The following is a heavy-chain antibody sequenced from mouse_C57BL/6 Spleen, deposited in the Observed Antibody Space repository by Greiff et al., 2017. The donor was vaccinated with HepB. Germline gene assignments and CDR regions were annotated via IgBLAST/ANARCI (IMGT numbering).Heavy chain of an antibody. CDR2: IHPNSGST. J-gene: IGHJ2*01. Sequence: QVQLQQPGAELVKPGASVKLSCEASGYTFTSYWMHWVKQRPGQGLEWIGMIHPNSGSTNYNEKFKSKATLTVDKSSSTAYMQLSSLTSEDSAVYYCARDGDLDGSSTFDYWGQGTTLTVSS. CDR1: GYTFTSYW. CDR3: ARDGDLDGSSTFDY. V-gene: IGHV1-64*01. D-gene: IGHD1-1*01.